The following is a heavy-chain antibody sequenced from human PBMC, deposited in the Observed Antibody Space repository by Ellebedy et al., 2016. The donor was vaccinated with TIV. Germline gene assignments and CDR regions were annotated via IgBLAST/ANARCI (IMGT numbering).Heavy chain of an antibody. D-gene: IGHD2-15*01. J-gene: IGHJ4*02. V-gene: IGHV4-34*01. CDR1: GGSFSGYY. CDR3: ARGWSCCFDY. Sequence: SETLSLXXAVYGGSFSGYYWSWIRQPPGKGLEWIGEINHSGSTNYNPSLKSRVTISVDTSKNQFSLKLSSVTAADTAVYYCARGWSCCFDYWGQGTLVTVSS. CDR2: INHSGST.